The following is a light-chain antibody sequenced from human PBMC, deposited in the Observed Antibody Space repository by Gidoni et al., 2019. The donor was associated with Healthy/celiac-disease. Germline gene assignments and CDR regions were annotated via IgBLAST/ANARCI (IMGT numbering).Light chain of an antibody. CDR3: QQRSNWPPGFT. J-gene: IGKJ3*01. V-gene: IGKV3-11*01. CDR2: AAA. CDR1: QSVSSY. Sequence: EIVLTQSPATLSLSPGERATLSCRASQSVSSYLAWYQQKPGQAPRLLIYAAANRATGIPARFSGSGSGTDFTLTISSLEPEDLSVYYCQQRSNWPPGFTFGPGTKVDIK.